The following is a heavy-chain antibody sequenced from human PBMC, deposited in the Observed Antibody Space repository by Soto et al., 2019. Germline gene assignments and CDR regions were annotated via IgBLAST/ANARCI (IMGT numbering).Heavy chain of an antibody. D-gene: IGHD2-2*01. CDR1: GGTFSSYA. Sequence: SVKVSCKASGGTFSSYAISWVRQAPGQGLEWMGGIIPIFGTANYAQKFQGRVTITADESTSTAYMELSSLRSEDTAVYYCARSENALGGMDVWGQGTTVTVSS. CDR2: IIPIFGTA. J-gene: IGHJ6*02. V-gene: IGHV1-69*13. CDR3: ARSENALGGMDV.